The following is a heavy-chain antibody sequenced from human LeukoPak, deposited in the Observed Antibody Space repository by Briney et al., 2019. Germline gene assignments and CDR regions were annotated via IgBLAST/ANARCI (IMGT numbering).Heavy chain of an antibody. CDR2: ITWDGGSI. CDR1: GFIFDDYA. V-gene: IGHV3-43D*03. Sequence: PGGSLRLSCAASGFIFDDYAMHWVRQAPGKGLEWVSLITWDGGSIYYADSVKGRFTISRDKSKNSLYLQMNSLRAEDTALYYCAKDNLVATGFIDYWGQGTLVTVSS. D-gene: IGHD5-12*01. J-gene: IGHJ4*02. CDR3: AKDNLVATGFIDY.